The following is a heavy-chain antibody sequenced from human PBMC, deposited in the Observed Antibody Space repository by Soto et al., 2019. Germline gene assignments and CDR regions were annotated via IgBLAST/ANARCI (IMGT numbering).Heavy chain of an antibody. CDR3: ARGGSSDWQVAFDF. V-gene: IGHV4-34*01. D-gene: IGHD6-19*01. CDR1: GGSFIGYF. Sequence: SETLSLTCGVYGGSFIGYFWNWMRQSPGKGLEWIGKVNHNGRNNYNPSLKSRVTISLDMSKKQISLKLTSVTAADTAVYYCARGGSSDWQVAFDFWGRGTMVT. CDR2: VNHNGRN. J-gene: IGHJ3*01.